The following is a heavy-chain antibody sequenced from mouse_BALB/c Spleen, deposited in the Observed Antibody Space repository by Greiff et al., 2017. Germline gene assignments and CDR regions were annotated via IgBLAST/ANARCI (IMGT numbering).Heavy chain of an antibody. J-gene: IGHJ3*01. V-gene: IGHV1-7*01. D-gene: IGHD2-3*01. Sequence: VKLMESGAELAKPGASVKMSCKASGYTFTSYWMHWVKQRPGQGLEWIGYINPSTGYTEYNQKFKDKATLTADKSSSTAYMQLSSLTSEDSAVYYCAGGASDGGFAYWGQGTLVTVSA. CDR3: AGGASDGGFAY. CDR1: GYTFTSYW. CDR2: INPSTGYT.